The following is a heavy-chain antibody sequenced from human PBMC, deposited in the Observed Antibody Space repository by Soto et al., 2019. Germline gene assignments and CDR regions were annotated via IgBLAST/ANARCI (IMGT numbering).Heavy chain of an antibody. CDR3: ASGRFLAWLFQVLYYYYYMDV. D-gene: IGHD3-3*01. Sequence: PSQTLSLTCAISGDSVSSNSAAWNWIRQSPSRGLEWLGRTYYRSKWYNDYAVSVKSRITINPDTSKNQFSLQLNSVTPEDTAVYYCASGRFLAWLFQVLYYYYYMDVWGKGTTVTVSS. CDR2: TYYRSKWYN. CDR1: GDSVSSNSAA. V-gene: IGHV6-1*01. J-gene: IGHJ6*03.